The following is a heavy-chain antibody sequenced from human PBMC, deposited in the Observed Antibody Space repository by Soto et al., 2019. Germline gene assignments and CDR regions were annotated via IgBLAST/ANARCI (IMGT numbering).Heavy chain of an antibody. CDR1: GFTFSNAW. D-gene: IGHD2-15*01. CDR2: IKSKTDGGTT. CDR3: TTGSAGSSPDY. Sequence: VGSLRLSCAASGFTFSNAWMSWVRQAPGKGLEWVGRIKSKTDGGTTDYAAPVKGRFTISRDDSKNTLYLQMNSLKTEDTAVYYCTTGSAGSSPDYWGQGTLVTVSS. J-gene: IGHJ4*02. V-gene: IGHV3-15*01.